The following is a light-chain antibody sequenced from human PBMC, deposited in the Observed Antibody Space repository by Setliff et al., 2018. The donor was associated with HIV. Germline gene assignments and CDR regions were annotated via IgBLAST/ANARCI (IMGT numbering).Light chain of an antibody. CDR2: DVS. CDR3: SSYTSSSPF. Sequence: QSVLTQPASVSGSPGQSITISCTGTSSDVGGYNYVSWYQQHPGKAPKLVIYDVSNRPSGVSNRFSGSKSGNTASLTISGLQAEDEADYYCSSYTSSSPFFGTGTKVTVL. CDR1: SSDVGGYNY. J-gene: IGLJ1*01. V-gene: IGLV2-14*03.